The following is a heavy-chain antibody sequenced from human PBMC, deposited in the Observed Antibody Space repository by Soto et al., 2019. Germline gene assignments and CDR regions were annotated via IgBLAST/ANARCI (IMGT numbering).Heavy chain of an antibody. CDR1: GGSISSSSYY. CDR3: ARLLGAGQLRFLEWLDYRGYYYYYMDV. CDR2: IYYSGST. Sequence: QLQLQESGPGLVKPSETLSLTCTVSGGSISSSSYYWGWIRQPPGKGLEWIGSIYYSGSTYYNPSLKSRVTLSVDTSKNQFSLKLSSVTAADTAVYYCARLLGAGQLRFLEWLDYRGYYYYYMDVWGKGTTVTVSS. J-gene: IGHJ6*03. D-gene: IGHD3-3*01. V-gene: IGHV4-39*01.